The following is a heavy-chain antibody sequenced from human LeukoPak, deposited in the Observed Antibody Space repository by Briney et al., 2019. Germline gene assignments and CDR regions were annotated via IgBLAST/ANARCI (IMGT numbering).Heavy chain of an antibody. J-gene: IGHJ4*02. Sequence: GRSLRPSCAASGFTFSSYGMHWVRQAPGKGLEWVAVICYDGGNKYYADSVRGRFTISRDNSKNTLYLQMNSLRAEDTAMYYCATPGGTSGWYYFHYWGQGTLVTVSS. CDR1: GFTFSSYG. V-gene: IGHV3-33*01. CDR3: ATPGGTSGWYYFHY. D-gene: IGHD6-19*01. CDR2: ICYDGGNK.